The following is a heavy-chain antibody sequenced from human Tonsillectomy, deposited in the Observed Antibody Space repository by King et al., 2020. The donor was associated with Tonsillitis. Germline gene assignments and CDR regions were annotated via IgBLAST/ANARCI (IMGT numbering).Heavy chain of an antibody. CDR2: IYSAGST. V-gene: IGHV3-53*02. CDR1: GFTVSSNY. Sequence: EVQLVETGGGLIQPGGSLRLSCAASGFTVSSNYMSWVRQAPGKGLECVSVIYSAGSTCYADSVKGRFTISRDNSKNTLYLQMNSLGAEDTAVYYCARVEGGYDFWSRYHPGYMDVWGKGTTVTVSS. J-gene: IGHJ6*03. D-gene: IGHD3-3*01. CDR3: ARVEGGYDFWSRYHPGYMDV.